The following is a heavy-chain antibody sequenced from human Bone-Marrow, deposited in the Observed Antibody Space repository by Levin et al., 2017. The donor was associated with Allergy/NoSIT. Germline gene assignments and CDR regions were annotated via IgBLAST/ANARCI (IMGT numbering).Heavy chain of an antibody. CDR2: IYTSGST. CDR3: ALGGYSGYGPSDYYYGMDV. CDR1: GGSISSYY. D-gene: IGHD5-12*01. V-gene: IGHV4-4*07. J-gene: IGHJ6*02. Sequence: SETLSLTCTVSGGSISSYYWSWIRQPAGKGLEWLGRIYTSGSTNYNPSLKSRVTMSVDTSKNQFSLKLSSVTAADTAVYYCALGGYSGYGPSDYYYGMDVWGQGTTVTVSS.